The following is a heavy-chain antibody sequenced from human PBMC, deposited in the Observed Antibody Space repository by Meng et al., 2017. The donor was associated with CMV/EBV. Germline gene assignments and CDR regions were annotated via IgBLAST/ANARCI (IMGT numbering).Heavy chain of an antibody. CDR3: ARDSRRGNSDPELYY. J-gene: IGHJ4*02. V-gene: IGHV4-59*01. CDR1: GGSISSYY. Sequence: GSLRLSCTVSGGSISSYYWSWIRQPPGKGLEWIGYIYYSGSTNYNPSLKSRVTISVDTSKNQFSLKLSSVTAADTAVYYCARDSRRGNSDPELYYWGQGTLVTVSS. CDR2: IYYSGST. D-gene: IGHD4-23*01.